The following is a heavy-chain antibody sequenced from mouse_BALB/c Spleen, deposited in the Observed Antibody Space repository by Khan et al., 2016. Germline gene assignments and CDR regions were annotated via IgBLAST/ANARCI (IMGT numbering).Heavy chain of an antibody. V-gene: IGHV14-4*02. CDR3: NEQDDAMDY. J-gene: IGHJ4*01. Sequence: VQLQQSGAELVRSGASVKLSCTASGFNIKDYYMHWVKQRPEQGLEWIGWIDPENGDTEYAPKFQGKATMTADTSSNTAYLQLSSLTSEDTAVYYCNEQDDAMDYWGQGTSVTVSS. CDR2: IDPENGDT. CDR1: GFNIKDYY.